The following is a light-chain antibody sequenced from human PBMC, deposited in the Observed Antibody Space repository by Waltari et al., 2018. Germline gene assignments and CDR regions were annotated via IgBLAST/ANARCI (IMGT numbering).Light chain of an antibody. CDR3: SSYTSSTYPVV. J-gene: IGLJ2*01. V-gene: IGLV2-14*01. CDR1: SSDVGGYNY. Sequence: QSALTQPASVSGSPGQSVTISCTGNSSDVGGYNYVSWYQQHPGNAPKLMIYEVTHRPSGVSNRFSGSKSGNTASLTISGLQAEDEADYYCSSYTSSTYPVVFGGGTKLTVL. CDR2: EVT.